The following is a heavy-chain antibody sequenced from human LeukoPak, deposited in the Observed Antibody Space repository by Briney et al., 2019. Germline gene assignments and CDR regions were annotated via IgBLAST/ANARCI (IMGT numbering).Heavy chain of an antibody. CDR2: ITSDGSST. J-gene: IGHJ3*02. CDR1: GFTFSSYW. Sequence: GGYLRLSGAASGFTFSSYWLYWVRLAPGKGLVWVSRITSDGSSTNYADSVKGRFTISRANAKKTLYLQMNSLRAEDTAVYYRARGPIVVVPAGGAFDIWGQGTMVTVSS. V-gene: IGHV3-74*01. CDR3: ARGPIVVVPAGGAFDI. D-gene: IGHD2-2*01.